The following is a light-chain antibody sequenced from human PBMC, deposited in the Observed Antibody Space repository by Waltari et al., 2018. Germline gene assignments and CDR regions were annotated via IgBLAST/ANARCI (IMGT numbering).Light chain of an antibody. CDR2: GAS. J-gene: IGKJ1*01. V-gene: IGKV1-39*01. CDR1: QRISRF. CDR3: QQSYDTWT. Sequence: DIQMTQSPSSLSASVGDRVTITCRASQRISRFLNWYQQKPGTAPKPRIYGASNLQSGVPTRFIGSGSGTDFTLTISSLQPEDFATYYCQQSYDTWTFGQGTKVEI.